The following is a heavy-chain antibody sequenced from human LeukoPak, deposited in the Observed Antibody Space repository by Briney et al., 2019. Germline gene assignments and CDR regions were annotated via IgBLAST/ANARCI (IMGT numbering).Heavy chain of an antibody. CDR2: ISWNSGSI. V-gene: IGHV3-9*01. D-gene: IGHD6-13*01. CDR3: AKDMRRAAAGYGMDV. J-gene: IGHJ6*02. Sequence: GGSLRLSCAASGFTFDDYAMHWVRQAPGKGLEWVSGISWNSGSIGYADSVKGRFTISRDNAKNSLYLQMNSLRAEDTALYYCAKDMRRAAAGYGMDVWGQGTTVTVSS. CDR1: GFTFDDYA.